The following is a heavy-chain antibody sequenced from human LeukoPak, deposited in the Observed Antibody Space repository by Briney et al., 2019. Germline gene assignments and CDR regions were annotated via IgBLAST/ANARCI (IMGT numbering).Heavy chain of an antibody. D-gene: IGHD4-17*01. Sequence: PGGSLRLSCAASGFTFSSYEMNWVRQAPGKGLEWVSYISSSGSTIYYADSVKGRFTISRDNAKNSLYLQMNSLRAEDTAVYYCARDLDCGDYYGMDVWGQGTTVTVSS. J-gene: IGHJ6*02. V-gene: IGHV3-48*03. CDR3: ARDLDCGDYYGMDV. CDR1: GFTFSSYE. CDR2: ISSSGSTI.